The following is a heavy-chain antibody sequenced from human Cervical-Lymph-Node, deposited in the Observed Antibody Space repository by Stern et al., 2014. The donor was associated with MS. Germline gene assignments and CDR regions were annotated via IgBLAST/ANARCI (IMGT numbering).Heavy chain of an antibody. CDR3: ARHRALGATRDGDYYYYGMDV. J-gene: IGHJ6*02. CDR2: IYPDDPDT. CDR1: GHSFTSHW. Sequence: VQLVQSGAEAKKPGESLKISCKGSGHSFTSHWIGWVRQMPGKGLEWMGIIYPDDPDTRYRPSFQGHITISADKSISTAYLHWNSLKASDTAMYYCARHRALGATRDGDYYYYGMDVWGQGTKVTVSS. V-gene: IGHV5-51*06. D-gene: IGHD1-26*01.